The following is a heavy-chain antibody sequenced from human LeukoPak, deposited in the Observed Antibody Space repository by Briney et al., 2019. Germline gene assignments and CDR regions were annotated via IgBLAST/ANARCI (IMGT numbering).Heavy chain of an antibody. Sequence: GRSLRLSCAATGFTFSSFSMHWVRQAPGKGLEWVAVTSYDGSNKYYADSVKGRFTISRDNSKNTLYLQMNSLRAEDTAVYYCARGGNSSSWYNFDYWGQGTLVTVSS. D-gene: IGHD6-13*01. V-gene: IGHV3-30*03. CDR1: GFTFSSFS. CDR2: TSYDGSNK. J-gene: IGHJ4*02. CDR3: ARGGNSSSWYNFDY.